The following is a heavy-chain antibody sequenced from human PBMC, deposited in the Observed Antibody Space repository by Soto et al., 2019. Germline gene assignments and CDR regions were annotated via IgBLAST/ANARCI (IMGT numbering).Heavy chain of an antibody. Sequence: QVQLVQSGAEVKKPGASVKVSCKASGYTFTTHGISWVRQVPGQGLEWMGRVRGDNGHTNYAQSLQGRVTMTTDTXTNTAYMELGGLRSDDTAVYYCARDLGYCRSGFCYREWFEPGGEGTLVTVSS. CDR2: VRGDNGHT. V-gene: IGHV1-18*01. J-gene: IGHJ5*02. D-gene: IGHD2-2*01. CDR1: GYTFTTHG. CDR3: ARDLGYCRSGFCYREWFEP.